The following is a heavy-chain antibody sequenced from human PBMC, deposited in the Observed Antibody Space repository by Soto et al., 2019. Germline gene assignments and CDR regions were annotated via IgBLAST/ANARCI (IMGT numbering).Heavy chain of an antibody. CDR3: VSQRSGVVY. Sequence: GASVKVSCKASGYSFTGNSMHWLRQAPGQGLEWMGWINPNNGGTNSAQRFRGWVTVTRDSSVSTAYMDLNRLKSDYTAVYYRVSQRSGVVYWGHGTLVTVSS. D-gene: IGHD2-15*01. J-gene: IGHJ4*01. CDR1: GYSFTGNS. V-gene: IGHV1-2*04. CDR2: INPNNGGT.